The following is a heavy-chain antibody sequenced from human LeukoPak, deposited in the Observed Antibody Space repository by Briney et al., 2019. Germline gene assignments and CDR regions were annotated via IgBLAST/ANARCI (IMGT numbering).Heavy chain of an antibody. V-gene: IGHV4-4*07. CDR2: IYTSGST. CDR1: GGSISSYY. Sequence: PETLSLTCTVSGGSISSYYWSWIRQPAGKGLEWIGRIYTSGSTNYNPSLKSRVTMSVDTSKNQFSLKLSSVTAADTAVYYCAREADYYDSSGYYYYFDYWGQGTLVTVSS. CDR3: AREADYYDSSGYYYYFDY. D-gene: IGHD3-22*01. J-gene: IGHJ4*02.